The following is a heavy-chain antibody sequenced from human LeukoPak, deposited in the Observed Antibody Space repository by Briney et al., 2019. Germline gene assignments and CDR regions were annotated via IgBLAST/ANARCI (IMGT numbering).Heavy chain of an antibody. CDR1: GYTFTSYD. D-gene: IGHD1-7*01. V-gene: IGHV1-8*03. CDR2: MNPNSGNT. CDR3: ARGTRSFNRKTGTTYYFDY. J-gene: IGHJ4*02. Sequence: GASVKVSCKASGYTFTSYDINWVRQAPGQGLEWMGWMNPNSGNTGYAQKFQGRVTITRNTSICTAYMELSSLRSEDTAVYYCARGTRSFNRKTGTTYYFDYWGQGTLVTVSS.